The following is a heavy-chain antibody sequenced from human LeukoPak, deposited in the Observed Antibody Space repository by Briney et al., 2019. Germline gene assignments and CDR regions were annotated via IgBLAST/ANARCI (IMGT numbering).Heavy chain of an antibody. CDR2: INPSGGST. CDR1: GYTFTSYY. CDR3: ARDLTYCSSTSCYPHWFDP. J-gene: IGHJ5*02. V-gene: IGHV1-46*01. D-gene: IGHD2-2*01. Sequence: ASVKVSCKASGYTFTSYYMHWVRQAPGQVLEWMGIINPSGGSTSYAQKFQGRVTMTRDTSTSTVYMELSSLRSEDTAVYYCARDLTYCSSTSCYPHWFDPWGQGTLVTVSS.